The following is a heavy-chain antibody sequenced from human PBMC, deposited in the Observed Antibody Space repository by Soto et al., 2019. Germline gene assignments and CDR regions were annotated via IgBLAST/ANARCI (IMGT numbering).Heavy chain of an antibody. CDR1: GGTFSSYT. D-gene: IGHD5-18*01. Sequence: QVQLVQSGAEVKKPGSSVKVSCKASGGTFSSYTISWVRQAPGQGLEWMGRIIPILGIANYAQKFQGRVTITEDKSTRTAYMELSSLRSEDPAVYYCARGYSYGPRGYWGRGALVTVSS. CDR3: ARGYSYGPRGY. CDR2: IIPILGIA. V-gene: IGHV1-69*02. J-gene: IGHJ4*02.